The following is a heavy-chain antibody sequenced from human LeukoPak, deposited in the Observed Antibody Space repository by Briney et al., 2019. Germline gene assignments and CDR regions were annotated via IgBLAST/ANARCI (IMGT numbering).Heavy chain of an antibody. CDR3: ARVWMEYFDY. CDR2: IYYSGST. V-gene: IGHV4-38-2*02. D-gene: IGHD3-3*01. Sequence: PSETLSLTCSVSGYSISSGYYWGWIRQPPGKGLEWIGSIYYSGSTYYNPSLKSRVTISVDTSKNQFSLIVSSVTAADTAVYYCARVWMEYFDYWGQGTLVTVSS. CDR1: GYSISSGYY. J-gene: IGHJ4*02.